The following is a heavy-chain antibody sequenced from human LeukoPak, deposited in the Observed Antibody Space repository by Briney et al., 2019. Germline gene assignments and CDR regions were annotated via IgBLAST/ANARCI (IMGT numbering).Heavy chain of an antibody. V-gene: IGHV3-23*01. CDR1: GFTFSSYA. J-gene: IGHJ4*02. D-gene: IGHD3-10*01. CDR2: ISGSGGST. Sequence: GGSLTLSCAASGFTFSSYAMSWVRQAPGKGLEWVSAISGSGGSTYYADSVKGRFTISRDNSKNTLYLQMNSLRAEDTAVYYCAKDPAYYYGSGSYPPDYWGQGTLVTVSS. CDR3: AKDPAYYYGSGSYPPDY.